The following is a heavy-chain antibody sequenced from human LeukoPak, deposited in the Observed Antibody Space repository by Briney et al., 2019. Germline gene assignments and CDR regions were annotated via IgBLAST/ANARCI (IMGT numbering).Heavy chain of an antibody. V-gene: IGHV3-21*01. CDR1: GFTFTSYE. Sequence: PGGSLRLSCAASGFTFTSYEMNWVRQAPGKGLEWVSSISSSSSYIYYADSVKGRFTISRDNAKNSLYLQMNSLRAEDTAVYYCASLAVTTPLFDYWGQGTLVTVSS. CDR2: ISSSSSYI. D-gene: IGHD4-17*01. CDR3: ASLAVTTPLFDY. J-gene: IGHJ4*02.